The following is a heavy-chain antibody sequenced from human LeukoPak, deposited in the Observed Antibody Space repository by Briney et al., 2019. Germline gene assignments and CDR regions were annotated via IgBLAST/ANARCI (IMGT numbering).Heavy chain of an antibody. CDR2: INHSGST. J-gene: IGHJ4*02. D-gene: IGHD3-22*01. V-gene: IGHV4-34*01. Sequence: PSETLSLTCAVHGGSFSGYYWSWIRQPPGKGLEWIGEINHSGSTNYNPSLKSRVTISVDTSKNQFSLKLSSVTAADTAVYYCARGGVEVDDSSGYYYFDYWGQGTLVTVSS. CDR3: ARGGVEVDDSSGYYYFDY. CDR1: GGSFSGYY.